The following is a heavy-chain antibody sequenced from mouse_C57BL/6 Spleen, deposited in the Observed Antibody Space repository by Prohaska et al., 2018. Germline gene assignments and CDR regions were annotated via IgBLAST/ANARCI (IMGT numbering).Heavy chain of an antibody. CDR3: ASRYGNDGGDY. CDR2: IHPSDSDT. D-gene: IGHD2-2*01. CDR1: GYTFTSYW. J-gene: IGHJ2*01. V-gene: IGHV1-74*01. Sequence: QVQLQQPGAELVKPGASVKVSCKDSGYTFTSYWMHWVKLRPGQGLEWIGRIHPSDSDTNYNQKVKGKATVTVDKSSSAAYMQLSSLTAEDSAVEYCASRYGNDGGDYWGQGTTLTVSS.